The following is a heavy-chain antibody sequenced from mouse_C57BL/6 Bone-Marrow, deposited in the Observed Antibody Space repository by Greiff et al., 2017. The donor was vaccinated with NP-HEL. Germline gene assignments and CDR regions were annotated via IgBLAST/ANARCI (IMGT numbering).Heavy chain of an antibody. J-gene: IGHJ2*01. CDR1: GYTFTSYW. D-gene: IGHD2-3*01. V-gene: IGHV1-59*01. CDR2: IDPSDSYT. Sequence: VQLQQPGAELVRPGTSVKLSCKASGYTFTSYWMHWVKQRPGQGLEWIGVIDPSDSYTNYNQKFKGKATLTVDTSSSTAYMQLSSLTSEDSAVYYCARGDGYYFDYWGQGTTLTVSS. CDR3: ARGDGYYFDY.